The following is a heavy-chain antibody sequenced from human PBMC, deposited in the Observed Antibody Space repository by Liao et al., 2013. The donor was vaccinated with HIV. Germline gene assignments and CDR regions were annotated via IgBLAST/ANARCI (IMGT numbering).Heavy chain of an antibody. CDR3: ARKGVGIDAFDL. V-gene: IGHV4-4*07. CDR1: GGSISSYY. J-gene: IGHJ3*01. CDR2: IYGSGST. Sequence: QLRLQESGPGLVKPSETLSLTCTVSGGSISSYYWSWIRQPAGKGLEWIGRIYGSGSTNSNPSLKNRVSMSIDTSKNQFSLNLNSVTAADTAVYYCARKGVGIDAFDLWGQGKLVTVSS. D-gene: IGHD3-10*01.